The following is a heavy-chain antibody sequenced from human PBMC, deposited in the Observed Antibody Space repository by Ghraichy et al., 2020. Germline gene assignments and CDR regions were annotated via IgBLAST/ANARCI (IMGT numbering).Heavy chain of an antibody. D-gene: IGHD4-17*01. CDR2: IYPGDSDT. J-gene: IGHJ4*02. CDR3: ASNVYGDEERYYFDY. Sequence: GESLNISCKGSGYSFTSYWIGWVRQMPGKGLEWMGIIYPGDSDTRYSPSFQGQVTISADKSISTAYLQWSSLKASDTAMYYCASNVYGDEERYYFDYWGQGTLVTVSS. CDR1: GYSFTSYW. V-gene: IGHV5-51*01.